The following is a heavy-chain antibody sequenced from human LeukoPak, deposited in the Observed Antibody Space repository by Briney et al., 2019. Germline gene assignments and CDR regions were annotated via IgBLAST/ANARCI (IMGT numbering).Heavy chain of an antibody. J-gene: IGHJ4*02. CDR3: ARGIAAA. D-gene: IGHD6-13*01. CDR2: IKQDGNAK. Sequence: GGSLRLSCAASGFTFHRHWMSWVRQAPGKGLEWVASIKQDGNAKHYVDSVKGRFIISRDNAENSASLQMNSLRAEDTAVYYCARGIAAAWGQGTLVTVSS. V-gene: IGHV3-7*04. CDR1: GFTFHRHW.